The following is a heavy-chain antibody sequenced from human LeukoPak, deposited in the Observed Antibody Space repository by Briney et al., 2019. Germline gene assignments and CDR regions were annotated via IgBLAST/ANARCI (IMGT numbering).Heavy chain of an antibody. J-gene: IGHJ4*02. CDR1: GYTLTELS. CDR3: ATGPYYDIPLYY. D-gene: IGHD3-9*01. V-gene: IGHV1-24*01. Sequence: ASVKVPCKVSGYTLTELSMHWVRQAPGKGLEWMGGFDPEDGETIYAQKFQGRVTMTEDTSTDTAYMELSSLRSEDTAVYYCATGPYYDIPLYYWGQGTLVTVSS. CDR2: FDPEDGET.